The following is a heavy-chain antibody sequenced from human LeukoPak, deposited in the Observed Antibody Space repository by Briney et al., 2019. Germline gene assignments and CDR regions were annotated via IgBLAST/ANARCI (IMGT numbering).Heavy chain of an antibody. V-gene: IGHV4-34*01. CDR3: ARGLDGPHAFDI. CDR2: INHSGST. J-gene: IGHJ3*02. CDR1: GGSFSGYY. Sequence: SETLSLTCAVYGGSFSGYYWSWIRQPPGKGLEWIGEINHSGSTNYNPSLKSRATISVDTSKNQFSLKLSSVTAADTAVYYCARGLDGPHAFDICGQGTMCTVSS.